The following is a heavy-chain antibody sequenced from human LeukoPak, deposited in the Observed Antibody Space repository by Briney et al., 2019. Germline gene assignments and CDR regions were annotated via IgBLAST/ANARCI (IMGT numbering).Heavy chain of an antibody. CDR1: GFTVINSA. CDR3: AKDRDYGSGSSVYYYYYYVDV. V-gene: IGHV3-23*01. CDR2: INGGGGFT. J-gene: IGHJ6*03. Sequence: GGSLRLSCEASGFTVINSAMSWVHQAPGKGLEWVSAINGGGGFTYHADSVKGRFTISKDSFKNTLYLQMNSLRAEDTAVYYCAKDRDYGSGSSVYYYYYYVDVWGKGTTVTVSS. D-gene: IGHD3-10*01.